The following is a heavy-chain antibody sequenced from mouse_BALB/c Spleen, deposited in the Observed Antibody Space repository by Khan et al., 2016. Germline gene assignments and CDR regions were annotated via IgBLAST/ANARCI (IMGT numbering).Heavy chain of an antibody. D-gene: IGHD1-1*01. V-gene: IGHV9-1*02. CDR1: GYTFTNYG. CDR2: INTYTGEP. J-gene: IGHJ1*01. Sequence: QIQLVQSGPELKKPGETVKISCKASGYTFTNYGMNWVKQAPGKGLKWMGWINTYTGEPTYADDFKGRFAFSLDTSASTAYLQINNLTNEDMATYFCARNCYYGSSYGYFDVWGAGTTVTVSS. CDR3: ARNCYYGSSYGYFDV.